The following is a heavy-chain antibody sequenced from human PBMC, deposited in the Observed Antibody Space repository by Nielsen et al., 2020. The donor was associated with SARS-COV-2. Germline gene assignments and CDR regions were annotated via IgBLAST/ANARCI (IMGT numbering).Heavy chain of an antibody. CDR1: GYSFTSYW. V-gene: IGHV5-10-1*01. Sequence: GESRNISCQGTGYSFTSYWISWVRQMPGKGLEWMGRIDPSDSYTNYSPSFQGHVTISADKSISTAYLQWSSLKASDTAMYYCARLPTGRDRDAFDIWGQVTMVTVSS. D-gene: IGHD1-14*01. CDR2: IDPSDSYT. J-gene: IGHJ3*02. CDR3: ARLPTGRDRDAFDI.